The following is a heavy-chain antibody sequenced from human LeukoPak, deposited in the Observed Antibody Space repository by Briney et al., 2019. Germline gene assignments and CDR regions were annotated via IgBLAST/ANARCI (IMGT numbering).Heavy chain of an antibody. Sequence: ASVKVSCKTSGHTFTFYYIHWVRQAPGQGLEWMGIINPHADSTTYAQKFQGRVTMTRDMSTSTVYMELSSLRSEDTAVYFCARDGYCSGGSCHSFEYWGQGTLVTVSS. CDR1: GHTFTFYY. V-gene: IGHV1-46*01. J-gene: IGHJ4*02. CDR3: ARDGYCSGGSCHSFEY. CDR2: INPHADST. D-gene: IGHD2-15*01.